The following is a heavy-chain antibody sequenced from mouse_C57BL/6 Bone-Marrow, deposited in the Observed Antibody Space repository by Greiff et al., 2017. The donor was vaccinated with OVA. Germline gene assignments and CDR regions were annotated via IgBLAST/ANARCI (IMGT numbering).Heavy chain of an antibody. CDR2: IYPRSGNT. CDR3: ANRWLLRREY. CDR1: GYTFTSYG. V-gene: IGHV1-81*01. Sequence: VKLMESGAELARPGASVKLSCKASGYTFTSYGISWVKQRTGQGLEWIGEIYPRSGNTYYNEKFKGKATLTADKSSSTAYMELRSLTSEDSAVYFCANRWLLRREYWGQGTTLTVSS. D-gene: IGHD2-3*01. J-gene: IGHJ2*01.